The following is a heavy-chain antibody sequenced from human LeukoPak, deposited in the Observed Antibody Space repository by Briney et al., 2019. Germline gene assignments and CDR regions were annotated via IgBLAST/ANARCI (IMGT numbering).Heavy chain of an antibody. Sequence: GGSLRLSCAASGFTFSSYWMHWVRQAPGKGPVWASRINSDGSSTSYADSVKGRFTISRDNAKNTLYLQMNSLRAEDTAVYYCARALGRYFDHWGQGTLVTVSS. J-gene: IGHJ4*02. CDR1: GFTFSSYW. CDR2: INSDGSST. D-gene: IGHD1-1*01. CDR3: ARALGRYFDH. V-gene: IGHV3-74*01.